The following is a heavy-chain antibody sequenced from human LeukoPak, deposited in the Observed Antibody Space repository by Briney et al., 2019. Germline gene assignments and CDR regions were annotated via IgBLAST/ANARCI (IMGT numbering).Heavy chain of an antibody. Sequence: SESLSLTCTVSGGSISSYYWSWIRQPPGKGLEWIGYIYTSGSTNYNPSLKSRVTISVDTSKNQFSLKLSSVTAADTAVYYCARIPTTRGYYYYYYYMDVWGKGTTVTVSS. V-gene: IGHV4-4*09. CDR2: IYTSGST. CDR1: GGSISSYY. CDR3: ARIPTTRGYYYYYYYMDV. D-gene: IGHD1/OR15-1a*01. J-gene: IGHJ6*03.